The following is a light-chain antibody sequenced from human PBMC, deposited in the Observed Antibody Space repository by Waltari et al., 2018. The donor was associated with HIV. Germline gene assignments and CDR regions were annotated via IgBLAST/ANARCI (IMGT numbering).Light chain of an antibody. CDR1: RSFFSSPTNKNY. V-gene: IGKV4-1*01. Sequence: VMTQSPEPLAVSPGERALITCTPSRSFFSSPTNKNYLAWYQQKPGQPPRLLIYWASTRESGVPDRFSGSGSGTHFTLTISSLQAEDVAVYYCQQYYSPPITFGQGTRLEIK. CDR3: QQYYSPPIT. J-gene: IGKJ5*01. CDR2: WAS.